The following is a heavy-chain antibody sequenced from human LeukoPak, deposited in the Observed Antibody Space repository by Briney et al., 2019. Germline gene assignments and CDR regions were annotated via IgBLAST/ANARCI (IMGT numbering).Heavy chain of an antibody. CDR2: IKPDSSEK. Sequence: PGGSLTLSCAASGFTFSKYWMTWVRQTPGKGLEWVAHIKPDSSEKYYVDSVKGRFTISRDNAQNSFYPQMNSLRAEDTAVYYCVRDRGSTGYVLYDYWGQGTLVTVSS. CDR1: GFTFSKYW. CDR3: VRDRGSTGYVLYDY. J-gene: IGHJ4*02. D-gene: IGHD5-12*01. V-gene: IGHV3-7*01.